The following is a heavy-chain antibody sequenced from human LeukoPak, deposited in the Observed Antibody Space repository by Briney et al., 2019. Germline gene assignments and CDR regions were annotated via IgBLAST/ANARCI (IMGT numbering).Heavy chain of an antibody. CDR3: ARDHGSSNWYYH. D-gene: IGHD6-13*01. CDR1: GASISSNTYY. Sequence: PSETLSLTCTVSGASISSNTYYWGWVRQPPGKGLEWIGYISNSGSTYYNPSLQSRVTISVDTSKTQFSLRLSSVTAADTAVYYCARDHGSSNWYYHWGQGTLVTVAS. CDR2: ISNSGST. V-gene: IGHV4-39*07. J-gene: IGHJ5*02.